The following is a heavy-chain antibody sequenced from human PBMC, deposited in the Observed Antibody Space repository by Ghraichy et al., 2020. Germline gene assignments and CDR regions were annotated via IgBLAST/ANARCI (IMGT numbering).Heavy chain of an antibody. V-gene: IGHV3-23*01. J-gene: IGHJ4*02. CDR2: ISGSGGST. D-gene: IGHD2-15*01. CDR1: GFTFSSYA. Sequence: GGSLRLSCAASGFTFSSYAMSWVRQAPGKGLEWVSDISGSGGSTYYADSVKGRFTISRDNSKNTLYLQMNSLRAEDTAVYYCAKAPVCCSGPTSHCFDYWGQGTLVTVPS. CDR3: AKAPVCCSGPTSHCFDY.